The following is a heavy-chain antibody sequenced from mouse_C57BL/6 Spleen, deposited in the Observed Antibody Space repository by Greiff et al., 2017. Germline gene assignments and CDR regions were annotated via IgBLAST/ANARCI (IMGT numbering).Heavy chain of an antibody. CDR3: ARNCDENYAMDY. CDR1: GFTFSSYG. J-gene: IGHJ4*01. CDR2: ISSGGSYT. V-gene: IGHV5-6*01. Sequence: EVQVVESGGDLVKPGGSLKLSCAASGFTFSSYGMSWVRQTPDKRLEWVATISSGGSYTYYPDSVKGRFTISRDNAKNTLYLQMSSLKSEDTAMYYCARNCDENYAMDYWGQGTSVTVSS. D-gene: IGHD4-1*01.